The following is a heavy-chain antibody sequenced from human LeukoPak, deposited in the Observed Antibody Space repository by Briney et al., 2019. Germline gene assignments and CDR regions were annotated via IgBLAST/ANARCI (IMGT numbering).Heavy chain of an antibody. V-gene: IGHV4-61*02. D-gene: IGHD2-15*01. CDR2: IYTSGST. CDR1: GGSISSGSYY. J-gene: IGHJ5*02. Sequence: SQTLSLTCTVSGGSISSGSYYWSWTRQPAGKGLEWIGRIYTSGSTNYNPSLKSRVTISVDTSKNQFSLKLSSVTAADTAVYYCARDLGYCSGGSCYSAWFDPWGQGTLVTVSS. CDR3: ARDLGYCSGGSCYSAWFDP.